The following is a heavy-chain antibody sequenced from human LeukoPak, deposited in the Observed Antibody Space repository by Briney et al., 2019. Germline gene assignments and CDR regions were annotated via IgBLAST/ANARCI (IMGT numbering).Heavy chain of an antibody. Sequence: SETLSLTCTVSGGSISSGDYYWSWIRQPPGKGMEWIGYIYYSGSTYYNPSLKSRVTISVDTSKNQFSLKLSSVTAADTAVYYCASRRSTVWWLIDYWGQGTLLTVSS. CDR3: ASRRSTVWWLIDY. J-gene: IGHJ4*02. CDR1: GGSISSGDYY. CDR2: IYYSGST. V-gene: IGHV4-30-4*08. D-gene: IGHD5-12*01.